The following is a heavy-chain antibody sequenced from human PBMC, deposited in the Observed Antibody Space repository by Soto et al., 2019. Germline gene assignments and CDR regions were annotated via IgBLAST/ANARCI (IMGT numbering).Heavy chain of an antibody. CDR3: AKEYCSGGSCYRSAFDI. J-gene: IGHJ3*02. CDR1: GFTFDDYA. CDR2: ISWNSGSI. V-gene: IGHV3-9*01. D-gene: IGHD2-15*01. Sequence: EVQLVESGGGLVQPGRSLRLSCAASGFTFDDYAMHWVRQAPGKGLEWVSGISWNSGSIGYADSVKGRFTISRDNAKNSLYLQMNSLRAEDTALYYCAKEYCSGGSCYRSAFDIWGQGTMVTVSS.